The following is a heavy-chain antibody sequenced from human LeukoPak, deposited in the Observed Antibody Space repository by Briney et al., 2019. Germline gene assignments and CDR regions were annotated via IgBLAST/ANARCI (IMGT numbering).Heavy chain of an antibody. CDR1: GGSISSYY. D-gene: IGHD3-3*01. J-gene: IGHJ4*02. CDR2: IYYSGST. V-gene: IGHV4-59*01. CDR3: ARSGEIFGVVGFDY. Sequence: SETLSLTCTVSGGSISSYYWSWMRQPPGKGLEWIGYIYYSGSTNYNPSLKSRVTISVDTSKNQFSLKLSSVTAADTAVYYCARSGEIFGVVGFDYWGQGTLVTVSS.